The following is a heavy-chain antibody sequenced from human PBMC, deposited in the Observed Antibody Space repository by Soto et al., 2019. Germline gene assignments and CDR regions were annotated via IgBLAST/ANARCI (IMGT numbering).Heavy chain of an antibody. CDR1: GFTFSNYG. CDR2: ISSDGGRK. CDR3: AGFVPGW. J-gene: IGHJ4*02. D-gene: IGHD6-19*01. Sequence: GGSLRLSCAASGFTFSNYGMHWVRQAPGKGLEYVSAISSDGGRKYYADSVKGRFTISRDNSKNTLFLQMSSLRVEDMAVYYCAGFVPGWWGQRTLVTVSS. V-gene: IGHV3-64*02.